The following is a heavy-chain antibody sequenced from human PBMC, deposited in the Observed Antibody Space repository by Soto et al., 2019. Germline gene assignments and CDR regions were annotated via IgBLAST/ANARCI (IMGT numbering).Heavy chain of an antibody. D-gene: IGHD6-19*01. CDR2: IYYSGST. Sequence: SETLSLTCTVSGGSISTYYWSWIRQPPGKGLEWIGYIYYSGSTNYNPSLKSRVTISIDTSKNQFSLKLSSVTAADTALYYCARGEDTAVAGLWDHWGKGTLVTVSS. CDR1: GGSISTYY. V-gene: IGHV4-59*01. CDR3: ARGEDTAVAGLWDH. J-gene: IGHJ4*02.